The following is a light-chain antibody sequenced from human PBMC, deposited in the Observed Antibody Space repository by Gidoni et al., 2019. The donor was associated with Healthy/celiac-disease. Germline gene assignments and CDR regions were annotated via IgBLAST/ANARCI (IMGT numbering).Light chain of an antibody. CDR3: QKYNSVWT. CDR2: KAS. CDR1: QSVSSW. J-gene: IGKJ1*01. V-gene: IGKV1-5*03. Sequence: DIQMTQSPSTLSASVGDRVTITCRASQSVSSWLAWYQQKPGKAPKLLIYKASNLESGVPSRFSGSGSGTEFTLTISSLQPDDFATYYCQKYNSVWTFGQGTKVEIK.